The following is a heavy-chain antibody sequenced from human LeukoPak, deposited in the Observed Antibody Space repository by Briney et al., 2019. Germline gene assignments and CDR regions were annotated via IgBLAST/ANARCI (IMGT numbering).Heavy chain of an antibody. CDR3: AKDRAYYYYYYYMDV. V-gene: IGHV3-30*18. CDR2: ISYDGSNK. CDR1: GFTFSSYG. J-gene: IGHJ6*03. Sequence: PGGSLRLSCAASGFTFSSYGMHWVRQAPGKGLEWVAVISYDGSNKYYADSVKGRFTISRDNSKNTLYLQMNSLRAEDTAVYYCAKDRAYYYYYYYMDVWGKGTTVTVSS. D-gene: IGHD3-10*01.